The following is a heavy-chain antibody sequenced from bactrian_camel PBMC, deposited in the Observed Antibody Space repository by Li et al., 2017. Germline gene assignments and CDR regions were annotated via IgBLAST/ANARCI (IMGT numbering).Heavy chain of an antibody. CDR2: LNTGGGST. J-gene: IGHJ4*01. CDR1: VVGYPSYC. Sequence: HVQLVESGGGSAQSGGSLTLSCVVSVVGYPSYCMGWFRQAPGKEREGVATLNTGGGSTYYADSVKDRFTISQDNVDNTVYLRMDKLKPEDTAMYYCAAGPGVSVWMMVPITIGARGPRSPSP. D-gene: IGHD1*01. V-gene: IGHV3S1*01. CDR3: AAGPGVSVWMMVPIT.